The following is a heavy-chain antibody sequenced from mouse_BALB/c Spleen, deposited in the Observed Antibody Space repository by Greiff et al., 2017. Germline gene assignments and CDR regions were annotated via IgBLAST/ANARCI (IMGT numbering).Heavy chain of an antibody. V-gene: IGHV1-80*01. CDR1: GYAFSSYW. Sequence: VQLVESGAELVRPGSSVKISCKASGYAFSSYWMNWVKQRPGQGLEWIGQIYPGDGDTNYNGKFKGKATLTADKSSSTAYMQLSSLTSEDSAVYFCAREDGNYVGFAYWGQGTLVTVSA. CDR3: AREDGNYVGFAY. CDR2: IYPGDGDT. D-gene: IGHD2-1*01. J-gene: IGHJ3*01.